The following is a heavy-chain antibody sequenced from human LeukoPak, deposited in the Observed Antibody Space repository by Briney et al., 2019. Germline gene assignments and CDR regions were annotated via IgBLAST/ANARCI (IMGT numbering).Heavy chain of an antibody. CDR3: ARFARTVTTADY. CDR2: ISRSGSTI. CDR1: GFSFSSYQ. V-gene: IGHV3-48*03. J-gene: IGHJ4*02. Sequence: GGSLRLSCAACGFSFSSYQMNWVGQAPGKGLEWVSYISRSGSTIYYADSVKGRFTISRDTAKNSLYLQMNSLRAEDTAVYYCARFARTVTTADYWGQGTLVTVSS. D-gene: IGHD4-17*01.